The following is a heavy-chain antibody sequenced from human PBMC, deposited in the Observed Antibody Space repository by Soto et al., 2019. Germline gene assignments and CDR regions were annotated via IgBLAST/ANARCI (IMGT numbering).Heavy chain of an antibody. V-gene: IGHV1-69*13. CDR2: IIPIFGTA. CDR1: GGTFSSYA. J-gene: IGHJ6*02. CDR3: AREGWIQLWPGGGYYYYGMDV. D-gene: IGHD5-18*01. Sequence: VASVKVSCKASGGTFSSYAISWVRQAPGQGLEWMGGIIPIFGTANYAQKFQGRVTITADESTSTAYMELSSLRSEDTAVYYCAREGWIQLWPGGGYYYYGMDVWGQGTTVTVSS.